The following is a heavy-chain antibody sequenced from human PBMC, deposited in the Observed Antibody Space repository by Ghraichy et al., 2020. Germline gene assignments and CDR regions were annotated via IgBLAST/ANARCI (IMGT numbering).Heavy chain of an antibody. CDR2: IYYSGST. Sequence: SETLSLTCTVSGGSISSSSYYWGWIRQPPGKGLEWIGSIYYSGSTYYNPSLKSRVTISVDTSKNQFSLKLSSVTAADTAVYYCARGWDYYDSSGYYYAPIDYWGQGTLVTVSS. V-gene: IGHV4-39*01. CDR1: GGSISSSSYY. CDR3: ARGWDYYDSSGYYYAPIDY. J-gene: IGHJ4*02. D-gene: IGHD3-22*01.